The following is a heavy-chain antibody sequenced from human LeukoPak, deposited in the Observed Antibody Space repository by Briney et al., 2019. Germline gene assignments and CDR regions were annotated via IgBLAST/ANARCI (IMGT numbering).Heavy chain of an antibody. V-gene: IGHV4-38-2*01. CDR2: ICHSGST. D-gene: IGHD2-2*01. Sequence: SETLSLTCAVSGYSIRSGYCWGWIRQPPGKGLEWIGTICHSGSTYYNPSLKSRVTISVDKSKNQFSLKLSSVTAADTAVYYCARAYCSSTSCYRAGDYYYYYMDVWGKGTTVTVSS. CDR3: ARAYCSSTSCYRAGDYYYYYMDV. CDR1: GYSIRSGYC. J-gene: IGHJ6*03.